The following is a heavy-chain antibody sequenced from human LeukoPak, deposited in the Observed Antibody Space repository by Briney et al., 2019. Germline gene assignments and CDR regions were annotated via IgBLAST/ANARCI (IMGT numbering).Heavy chain of an antibody. J-gene: IGHJ5*02. CDR2: IFYSGST. CDR1: GVSISSSTYY. CDR3: ARVGNPLVTVFAWFDP. D-gene: IGHD3-3*01. V-gene: IGHV4-39*07. Sequence: SETLSLTCTVSGVSISSSTYYWGWIRQSPGKGLEWIGSIFYSGSTNYNPSLKSRVTISVDTSKNQFSLKLSSVTAADTAVYYCARVGNPLVTVFAWFDPWXXXTXVTVS.